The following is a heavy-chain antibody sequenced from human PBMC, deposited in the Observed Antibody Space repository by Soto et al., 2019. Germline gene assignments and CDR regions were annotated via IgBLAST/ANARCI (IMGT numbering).Heavy chain of an antibody. J-gene: IGHJ4*02. CDR2: IHSSGNS. CDR3: ARGGGLTPNFDY. V-gene: IGHV4-59*01. Sequence: QVQLQESGPGLVKPSETLSLTCTVSGGSISSYYWSWIRQPPGKGLEWIGYIHSSGNSNYNPSLMRRVIASADSTKDQFALQFNSVTAADTAVYYCARGGGLTPNFDYWGQGTLVTVS. D-gene: IGHD2-15*01. CDR1: GGSISSYY.